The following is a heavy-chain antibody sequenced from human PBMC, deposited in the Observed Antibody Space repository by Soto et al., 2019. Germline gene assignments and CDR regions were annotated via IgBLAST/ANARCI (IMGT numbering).Heavy chain of an antibody. CDR3: ARGDSSGYYPSHYFDY. J-gene: IGHJ4*02. V-gene: IGHV1-18*01. CDR1: GYTFTRYG. D-gene: IGHD3-22*01. Sequence: ASVKVSCKASGYTFTRYGISWVRQAPGQGLEWMGWISAYNGNTNYAQKLQGRVTMTTDTSTSTAYMELRSLRSDDTAVYYCARGDSSGYYPSHYFDYWGQGTLVTVSS. CDR2: ISAYNGNT.